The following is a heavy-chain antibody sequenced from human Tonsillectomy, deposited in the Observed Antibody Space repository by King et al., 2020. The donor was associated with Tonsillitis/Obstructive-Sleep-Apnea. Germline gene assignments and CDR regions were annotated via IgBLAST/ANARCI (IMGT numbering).Heavy chain of an antibody. Sequence: VQLVQSGAEVKKPGASVKVSCKASGYTFTSYYMHWVRQAPGQGLEWMGMINPRGGSTSHAQKFQGRVTMTRDTSTSTFYMELSSLRSEDTAVYYCAREGTAAAGNYFDYWGQGTLVTVSS. V-gene: IGHV1-46*01. CDR2: INPRGGST. D-gene: IGHD6-13*01. CDR1: GYTFTSYY. CDR3: AREGTAAAGNYFDY. J-gene: IGHJ4*02.